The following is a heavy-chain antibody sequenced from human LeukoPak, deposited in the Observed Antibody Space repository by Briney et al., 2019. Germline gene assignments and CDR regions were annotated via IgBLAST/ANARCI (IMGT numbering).Heavy chain of an antibody. V-gene: IGHV3-53*01. D-gene: IGHD3-22*01. CDR1: GFIFNNKY. J-gene: IGHJ3*02. CDR2: IYNDGRT. Sequence: GGSLRLSCAASGFIFNNKYMTWVRQAPGKGLEWVSLIYNDGRTYYADSVKGRCTISRDNSKNTLYLQMNSLRVEDTAVYYCARGLFLSGYLDAFDIWGQGTVVTVSS. CDR3: ARGLFLSGYLDAFDI.